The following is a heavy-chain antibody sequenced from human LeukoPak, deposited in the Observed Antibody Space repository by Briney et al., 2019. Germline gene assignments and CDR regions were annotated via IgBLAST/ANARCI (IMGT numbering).Heavy chain of an antibody. CDR3: AKDSIQLWLRGIDY. V-gene: IGHV3-30*18. J-gene: IGHJ4*02. Sequence: GRSLRLSCAASGFTFSSYGMHWVRQAPGKGLEWVAVISYDGSNKYYADSVKGRFTISRDNSKNTLYLQMNSLRAEDTAVYYCAKDSIQLWLRGIDYWGQGTLVTVST. CDR1: GFTFSSYG. D-gene: IGHD5-18*01. CDR2: ISYDGSNK.